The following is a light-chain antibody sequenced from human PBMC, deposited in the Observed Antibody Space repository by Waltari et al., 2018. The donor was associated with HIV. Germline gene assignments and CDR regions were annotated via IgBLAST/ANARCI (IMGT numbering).Light chain of an antibody. Sequence: QSVLTQPPSASGTPGQRVTISSSGSSSNIGSNTVNWYQQLPGTAPKLLIYSNNRRPSGVPDRFSGSKSGTSVSLAISGLQSEDDTDYYCAAWDDSLNGWVFGGGTKRTVL. J-gene: IGLJ3*02. V-gene: IGLV1-44*01. CDR1: SSNIGSNT. CDR3: AAWDDSLNGWV. CDR2: SNN.